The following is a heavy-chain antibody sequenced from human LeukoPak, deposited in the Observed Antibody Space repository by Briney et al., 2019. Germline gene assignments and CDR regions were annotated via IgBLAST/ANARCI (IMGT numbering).Heavy chain of an antibody. Sequence: GGSLRLSCAASGFTFSSYWMHWVRQAPGKGLVWVSRINSDGSSTSYADSVKGRFTISRDNAKNTLYLQMNSLRAEDTAVYYCASGYSGYDFYPDVWGKGTTVTVSS. V-gene: IGHV3-74*01. D-gene: IGHD5-12*01. J-gene: IGHJ6*04. CDR2: INSDGSST. CDR3: ASGYSGYDFYPDV. CDR1: GFTFSSYW.